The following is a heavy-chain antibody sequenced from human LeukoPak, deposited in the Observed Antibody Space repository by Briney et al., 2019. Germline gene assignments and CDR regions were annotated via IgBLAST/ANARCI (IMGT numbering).Heavy chain of an antibody. V-gene: IGHV1-8*03. CDR2: MSPNSGNT. J-gene: IGHJ5*02. CDR3: AGGSTSSGFDP. CDR1: GYTFTSYD. Sequence: ASVKVSCKASGYTFTSYDINWVRQATGQGLEWMGWMSPNSGNTGYAQKFQGRVTITRNTSISTAYMELSSLRSEDTAVYYCAGGSTSSGFDPWGQGTLVTVSS. D-gene: IGHD2-2*01.